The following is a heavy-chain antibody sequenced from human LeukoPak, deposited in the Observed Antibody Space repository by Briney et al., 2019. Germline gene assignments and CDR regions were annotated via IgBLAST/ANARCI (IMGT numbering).Heavy chain of an antibody. D-gene: IGHD1-20*01. J-gene: IGHJ4*02. V-gene: IGHV4-59*01. CDR3: ARGNWFTFDY. CDR1: GSPISSYY. CDR2: IYYSGST. Sequence: SETLSLTCTVSGSPISSYYWSWIRQPPGKGLEWIGYIYYSGSTNYNPSLKSRVTISVDTSKNQFSLKLSSVTAADTAVYYCARGNWFTFDYWGQGTLVTVSS.